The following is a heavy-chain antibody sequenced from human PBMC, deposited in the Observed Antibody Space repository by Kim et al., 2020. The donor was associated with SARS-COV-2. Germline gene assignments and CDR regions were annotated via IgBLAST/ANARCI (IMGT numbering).Heavy chain of an antibody. CDR2: IKNGGIT. CDR3: ATDLGDYGDYLRA. Sequence: GGSLILSCAASGFTFSKAWMSWVRQAPGKGLEWIARIKNGGITDYAAPVKGRVTISRDDSRDTLYMQMSSLKTEDTAVYYCATDLGDYGDYLRAWGQGTLVTVSS. D-gene: IGHD4-17*01. V-gene: IGHV3-15*01. CDR1: GFTFSKAW. J-gene: IGHJ5*02.